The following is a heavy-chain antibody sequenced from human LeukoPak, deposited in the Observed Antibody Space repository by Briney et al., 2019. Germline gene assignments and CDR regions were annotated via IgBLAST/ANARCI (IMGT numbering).Heavy chain of an antibody. Sequence: SETLSLTCTVSGVSISSYYWSWIRQPPGKGLEWIGYIYTSGSTNYNPSLKSRVTISVDTSKNQFSLKLSSVTAADTAVYYCASMSRGWFDPWGQGTLVTVSS. D-gene: IGHD1-1*01. CDR1: GVSISSYY. J-gene: IGHJ5*02. CDR2: IYTSGST. V-gene: IGHV4-4*09. CDR3: ASMSRGWFDP.